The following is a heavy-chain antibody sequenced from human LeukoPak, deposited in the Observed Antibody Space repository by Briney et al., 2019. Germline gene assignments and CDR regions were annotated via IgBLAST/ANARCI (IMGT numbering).Heavy chain of an antibody. J-gene: IGHJ4*02. CDR3: AREPSRNYSCDY. D-gene: IGHD3-10*01. CDR1: GFTFSSHA. Sequence: GGSLRLSCAASGFTFSSHAMHWVRQAPGKGLEWVAFISYDGSIKYYADSVKGRFTISRDNSKNTLYLQMSSLRAEDTAVYYCAREPSRNYSCDYWGQGTLVSVSS. CDR2: ISYDGSIK. V-gene: IGHV3-30-3*01.